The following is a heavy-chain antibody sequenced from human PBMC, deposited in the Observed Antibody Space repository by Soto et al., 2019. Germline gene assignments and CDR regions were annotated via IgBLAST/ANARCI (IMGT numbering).Heavy chain of an antibody. D-gene: IGHD6-13*01. V-gene: IGHV4-59*01. CDR1: GGSISSYY. CDR2: IYYSGST. J-gene: IGHJ4*02. Sequence: SETLSLTCTVSGGSISSYYWSWIRQPPGKGLEWIGYIYYSGSTNYNPSLKSRVTISVDTSKNQLSLKLGSVTAADTAVYYCARGDSAAGWSFFDYWGQGALVTVSS. CDR3: ARGDSAAGWSFFDY.